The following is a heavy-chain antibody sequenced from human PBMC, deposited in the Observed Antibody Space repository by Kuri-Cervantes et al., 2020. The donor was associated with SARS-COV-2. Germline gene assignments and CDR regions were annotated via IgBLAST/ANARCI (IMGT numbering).Heavy chain of an antibody. Sequence: GESLKISCAASGFTFSSYWMHWVRQAPGKGLVWVSRINSDGSSTSYADSVKGRFTLSRDNAKNTVYLQMDRMRAEDTALYYCARDGFDLWGQGILVTVSS. CDR2: INSDGSST. V-gene: IGHV3-74*01. CDR1: GFTFSSYW. J-gene: IGHJ4*02. CDR3: ARDGFDL.